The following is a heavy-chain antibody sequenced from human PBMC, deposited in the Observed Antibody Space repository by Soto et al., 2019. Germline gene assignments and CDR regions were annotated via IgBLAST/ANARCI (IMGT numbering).Heavy chain of an antibody. Sequence: QVQLQQWGAGLLKPTETLSLTCAVYGGSFSGYYWSWIRQPPGKGLEWIGEINHSGSTNYNPSLKSRVTISVDTSKNQFSLKLSSVTAADTAVYYCARVDYGDYDYYYYYGMDVRGQGTTVTVSS. CDR3: ARVDYGDYDYYYYYGMDV. CDR2: INHSGST. J-gene: IGHJ6*02. D-gene: IGHD4-17*01. V-gene: IGHV4-34*01. CDR1: GGSFSGYY.